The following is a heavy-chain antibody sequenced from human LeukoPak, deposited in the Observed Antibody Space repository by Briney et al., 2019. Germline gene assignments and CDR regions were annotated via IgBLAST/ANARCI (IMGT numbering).Heavy chain of an antibody. V-gene: IGHV4-39*01. CDR2: IYYSGST. D-gene: IGHD5-18*01. CDR1: GGSISSSSYY. CDR3: ARPRRYSYYFDY. J-gene: IGHJ4*02. Sequence: KPSETLSLTCTVSGGSISSSSYYWGWIRQPPGKGLEWIGSIYYSGSTYYNPSPKSRVTISVDTSKNQFSLKLSSVTAADTAVYYCARPRRYSYYFDYWGQGTLVTVSS.